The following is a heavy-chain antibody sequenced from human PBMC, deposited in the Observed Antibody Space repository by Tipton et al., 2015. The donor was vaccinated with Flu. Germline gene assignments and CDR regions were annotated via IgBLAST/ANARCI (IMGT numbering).Heavy chain of an antibody. Sequence: TLSLTCSVSGGSLTNSFWSWIRQPPGKALEWMGYIHHNGTSEYSPSLKSRVTISLDTSKNQFSLKLNSATAADTAIYYCARLYFVPAAATPNYFFDYWGQGTPVTVSS. CDR3: ARLYFVPAAATPNYFFDY. D-gene: IGHD6-13*01. V-gene: IGHV4-59*01. CDR1: GGSLTNSF. J-gene: IGHJ4*02. CDR2: IHHNGTS.